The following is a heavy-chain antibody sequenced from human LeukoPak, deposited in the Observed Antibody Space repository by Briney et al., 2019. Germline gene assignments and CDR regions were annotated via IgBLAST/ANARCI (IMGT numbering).Heavy chain of an antibody. V-gene: IGHV3-30-3*01. CDR2: TSYDGSNK. J-gene: IGHJ4*02. CDR1: GFTFSSYA. CDR3: ARDQNTTIVVVITGDIDY. Sequence: EGSLRLSCAASGFTFSSYAMHWVRQAPGKGLEWVAVTSYDGSNKYYADSVKGRFTISRDNSKNTPYLQMNSLRAGDTAVYYCARDQNTTIVVVITGDIDYWGQGTLVTVSS. D-gene: IGHD3-22*01.